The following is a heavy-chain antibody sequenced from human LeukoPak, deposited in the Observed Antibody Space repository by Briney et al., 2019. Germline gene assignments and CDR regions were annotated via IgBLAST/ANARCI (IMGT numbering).Heavy chain of an antibody. CDR1: GYTFTGYY. CDR2: MNPNSGNT. J-gene: IGHJ6*03. Sequence: GASVKVSCKASGYTFTGYYMHWVRQATGQGLEWMGWMNPNSGNTGYAQKFQGRVTITRNTSISTAYMELSSLRSEDTAVYYCARGGGRGSSGWYWGFSGDYYYYMDVWGKGTTVTVSS. CDR3: ARGGGRGSSGWYWGFSGDYYYYMDV. V-gene: IGHV1-8*03. D-gene: IGHD6-19*01.